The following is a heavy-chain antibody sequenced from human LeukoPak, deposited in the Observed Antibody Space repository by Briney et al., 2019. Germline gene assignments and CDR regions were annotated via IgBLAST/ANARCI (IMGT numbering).Heavy chain of an antibody. D-gene: IGHD6-19*01. J-gene: IGHJ4*02. CDR3: ARDETAVAGNRPDY. CDR2: ISAYNGNT. CDR1: GYTFTSYG. Sequence: GASVRVSCKSSGYTFTSYGISWVRQAPGQGLEWMGWISAYNGNTKYSQKLQGRVTITTDTSTSTAYMELRSLRSDDTAVYYCARDETAVAGNRPDYWGQGTLVTVSS. V-gene: IGHV1-18*01.